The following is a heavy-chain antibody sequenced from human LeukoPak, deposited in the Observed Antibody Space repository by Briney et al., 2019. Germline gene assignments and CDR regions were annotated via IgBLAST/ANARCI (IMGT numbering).Heavy chain of an antibody. CDR2: ISYDGSNK. J-gene: IGHJ4*02. CDR1: GLTFSSYA. Sequence: GGSLRLSCAASGLTFSSYAMHWVRQAPGKGLEWVAVISYDGSNKYYADSVKGRFTISRDNSKNTLYLQMNSLRAEDTAVYYCAREPLYWGQGTLVTVSS. D-gene: IGHD1-14*01. CDR3: AREPLY. V-gene: IGHV3-30-3*01.